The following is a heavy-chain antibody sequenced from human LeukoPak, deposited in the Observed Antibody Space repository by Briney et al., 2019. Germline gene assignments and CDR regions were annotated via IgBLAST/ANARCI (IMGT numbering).Heavy chain of an antibody. CDR2: IFPSGGEV. CDR3: ATYRQVLLPFES. D-gene: IGHD2-8*02. CDR1: GFIFSSYE. J-gene: IGHJ4*02. Sequence: PGGSLRLSCAASGFIFSSYEMNGGRQPPGEGLGWGSSIFPSGGEVHYADSVKGRFTISRDNSKSTLSLQMNSLRAEDTAIYYCATYRQVLLPFESWGQGTMVTVSS. V-gene: IGHV3-23*01.